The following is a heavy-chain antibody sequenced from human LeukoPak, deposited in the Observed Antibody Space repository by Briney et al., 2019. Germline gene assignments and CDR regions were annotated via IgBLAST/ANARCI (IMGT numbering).Heavy chain of an antibody. D-gene: IGHD5-12*01. CDR2: INYSGST. CDR3: ARGYSGYDYYFDN. J-gene: IGHJ4*02. Sequence: KPSETLSLTCTVSGGSISSYYWSWLRQPPGKGLEWIGYINYSGSTNYNPSLKSRVTISVDMSKTQFSLKLSSVTAADTAVYYCARGYSGYDYYFDNWGQGTLVTVSS. V-gene: IGHV4-59*01. CDR1: GGSISSYY.